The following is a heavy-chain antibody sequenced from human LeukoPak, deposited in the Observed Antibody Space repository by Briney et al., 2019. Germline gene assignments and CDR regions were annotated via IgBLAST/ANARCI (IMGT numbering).Heavy chain of an antibody. Sequence: GGSLRLSCAVSGFTVSSNYMSWVRQAPGKGLEWVSVIYSGGSTYYADSVKGRFTISRDNSKNTLYLQMNSLRAEDTAVYYCATRDLSSGWVWFDPWGQGTLVTVSS. CDR3: ATRDLSSGWVWFDP. D-gene: IGHD6-19*01. CDR2: IYSGGST. CDR1: GFTVSSNY. J-gene: IGHJ5*02. V-gene: IGHV3-53*01.